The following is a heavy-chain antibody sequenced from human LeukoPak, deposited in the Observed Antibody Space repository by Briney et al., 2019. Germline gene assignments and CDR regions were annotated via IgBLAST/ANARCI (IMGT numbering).Heavy chain of an antibody. CDR3: AHGGVTTCGFDY. CDR2: IYWDDDK. J-gene: IGHJ4*02. Sequence: SGPTLVKPTQTLTLTCTFSGFSLSTSGVGVGWIRQPPGKALEWLALIYWDDDKRYSPSLKSRLTITKDTSKNQVVLTMTNMDPVDTATYYCAHGGVTTCGFDYWGQGTLVTVSS. V-gene: IGHV2-5*02. D-gene: IGHD4-17*01. CDR1: GFSLSTSGVG.